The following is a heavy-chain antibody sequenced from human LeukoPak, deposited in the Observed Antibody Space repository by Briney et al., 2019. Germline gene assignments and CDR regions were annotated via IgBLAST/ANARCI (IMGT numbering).Heavy chain of an antibody. V-gene: IGHV3-23*01. J-gene: IGHJ6*03. CDR2: ISGSGGST. CDR1: GFTFPSYA. D-gene: IGHD2/OR15-2a*01. Sequence: GGSLRLSCAASGFTFPSYAMSWVRQAPRKGLEWVSVISGSGGSTYYADSVKGRFTISRDNSKNTLFLQMNSLRAEDTALYYCAKVIEGYYYMDVWGKGTTVTVSS. CDR3: AKVIEGYYYMDV.